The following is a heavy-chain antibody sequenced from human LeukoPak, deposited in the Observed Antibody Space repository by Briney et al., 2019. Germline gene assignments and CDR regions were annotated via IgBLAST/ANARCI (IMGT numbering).Heavy chain of an antibody. J-gene: IGHJ4*02. V-gene: IGHV4-38-2*02. CDR2: IYHSGST. CDR3: ACGVRELLYY. CDR1: GYSISSGYY. D-gene: IGHD5-24*01. Sequence: PSETLSLTCTVSGYSISSGYYWGWIRQPPGKGLEWIGSIYHSGSTYYNPSLKSRVTISVDTSKNQFSLKLSSVTAADTAVYYCACGVRELLYYWGQGTLVTVSS.